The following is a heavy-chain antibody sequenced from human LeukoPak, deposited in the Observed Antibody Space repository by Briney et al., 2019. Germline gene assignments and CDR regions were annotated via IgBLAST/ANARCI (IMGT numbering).Heavy chain of an antibody. J-gene: IGHJ4*02. CDR1: GFTFSDYW. CDR3: ARDRGPRTGFMVREAYDY. D-gene: IGHD3-10*01. Sequence: GGSLRLSCAASGFTFSDYWIHWVRQAPGKGLVWVSHINTDGSITNYADSVKGRFSISRDNAKNTLYLQMSSLRAEDTAVYYCARDRGPRTGFMVREAYDYWGQGTLVTVSS. CDR2: INTDGSIT. V-gene: IGHV3-74*01.